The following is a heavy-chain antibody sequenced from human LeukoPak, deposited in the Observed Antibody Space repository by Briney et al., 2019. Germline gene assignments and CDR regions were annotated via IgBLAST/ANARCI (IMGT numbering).Heavy chain of an antibody. CDR2: IIPIFGTA. J-gene: IGHJ6*03. V-gene: IGHV1-69*06. CDR3: ARAYGAAKYYYYYYYMDV. CDR1: GGTFSSYA. D-gene: IGHD3-10*01. Sequence: SVKVSCKASGGTFSSYAISWVRQAPGQGLEWMGGIIPIFGTADYAQKFQGRVTITADKSTSTAYMELSSLRSEDTAVYYCARAYGAAKYYYYYYYMDVWGKGTTVTVSS.